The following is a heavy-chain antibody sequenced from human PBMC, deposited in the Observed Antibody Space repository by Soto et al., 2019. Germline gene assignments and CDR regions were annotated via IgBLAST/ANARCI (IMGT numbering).Heavy chain of an antibody. D-gene: IGHD3-16*01. CDR3: ARKYVLQSEDYFDY. V-gene: IGHV1-18*01. J-gene: IGHJ4*02. CDR1: GYSFTTYC. Sequence: ASVKVSFKTSGYSFTTYCVSWLRQAPGQGLEWMGWTSSNNGNTKYAQKFQGRVTMTTDKSTNTAHMELRSLRSDDTAVYYCARKYVLQSEDYFDYWGQGTLVTVSS. CDR2: TSSNNGNT.